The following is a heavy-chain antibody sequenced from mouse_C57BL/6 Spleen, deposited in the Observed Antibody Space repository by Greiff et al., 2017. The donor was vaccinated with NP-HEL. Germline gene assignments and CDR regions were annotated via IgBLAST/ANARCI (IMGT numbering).Heavy chain of an antibody. CDR1: GFTFSSYG. D-gene: IGHD2-3*01. CDR3: ARRNDGYYDDY. Sequence: EVQLVESGGDLVKPGGSLKLSCAASGFTFSSYGMSWVRQTPDKRLEWVATISSGGSYTYYPDSVKGRFTISRDNAKNTLYLQMSSLKSEDTAMYYCARRNDGYYDDYWGQGTTLTVSS. CDR2: ISSGGSYT. V-gene: IGHV5-6*01. J-gene: IGHJ2*01.